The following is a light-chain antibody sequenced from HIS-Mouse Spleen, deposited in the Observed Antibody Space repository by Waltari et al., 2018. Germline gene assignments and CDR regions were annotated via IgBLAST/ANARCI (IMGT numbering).Light chain of an antibody. CDR3: SSYTSSSTF. CDR1: SSDVGGYNY. CDR2: EVS. J-gene: IGLJ1*01. Sequence: QSALTQPASVSGSPGPSITIPCTRTSSDVGGYNYVPWYQQHPGKAPKLMIYEVSNRPSGVSNRFSGSKSGNTASLTISGLQAEDEADYYCSSYTSSSTFFGTGTKVTVL. V-gene: IGLV2-14*01.